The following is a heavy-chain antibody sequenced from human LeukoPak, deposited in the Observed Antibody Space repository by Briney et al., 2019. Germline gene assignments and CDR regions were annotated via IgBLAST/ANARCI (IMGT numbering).Heavy chain of an antibody. D-gene: IGHD1-26*01. V-gene: IGHV3-23*01. CDR2: ICGIGCST. J-gene: IGHJ3*02. CDR3: AKAKYSGSHIRYAFDI. CDR1: GFTFSSYG. Sequence: PGGSLRLSCAASGFTFSSYGMSWVRQAPGKGLEGVAGICGIGCSTYHAHPVKRRFTISRDNSKNTLYLQMNTLRAEDTAVYYCAKAKYSGSHIRYAFDIWGQGTMVT.